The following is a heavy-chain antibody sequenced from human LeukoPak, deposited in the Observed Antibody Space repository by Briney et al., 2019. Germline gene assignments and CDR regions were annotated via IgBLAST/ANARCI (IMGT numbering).Heavy chain of an antibody. CDR3: ARGQVQDTVQH. Sequence: SETLSLTCAVYGGSFSGYYWSWIRQPPGKGLEWIGEINHSGSTNYNPSLKSRVTISVDTSKNQFSLKLSSVTAADTAVYYCARGQVQDTVQHWGQGTLVTVSS. CDR2: INHSGST. V-gene: IGHV4-34*01. CDR1: GGSFSGYY. D-gene: IGHD5-18*01. J-gene: IGHJ1*01.